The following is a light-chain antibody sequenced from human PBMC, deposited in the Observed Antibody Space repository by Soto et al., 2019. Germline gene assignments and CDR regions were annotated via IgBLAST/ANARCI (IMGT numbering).Light chain of an antibody. Sequence: EIVLTQSPGTLSLSPGERATLSCRASQSVSSSYLAWYQQKPGQAHRLLIYDTSSRATGIPDRFSGSGSGTDFTLTICRLEPEDFAVYYCQQYGSSPLFTFGPGTKVDIK. CDR2: DTS. V-gene: IGKV3-20*01. CDR1: QSVSSSY. J-gene: IGKJ3*01. CDR3: QQYGSSPLFT.